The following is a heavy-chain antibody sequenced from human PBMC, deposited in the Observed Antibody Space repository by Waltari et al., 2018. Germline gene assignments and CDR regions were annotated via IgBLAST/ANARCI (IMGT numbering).Heavy chain of an antibody. CDR2: IDYSGST. CDR1: GGSISSSSYY. V-gene: IGHV4-39*07. Sequence: QLQLQESGPGLVKPSETLSLTCTVSGGSISSSSYYWGWIRPPPGKGLEWIGSIDYSGSTYYNPALKSRVTISVDTSKNQFSLKLSSVTAADTAVYYWARVVVDAFDIWGQGTMVTVSS. D-gene: IGHD2-15*01. CDR3: ARVVVDAFDI. J-gene: IGHJ3*02.